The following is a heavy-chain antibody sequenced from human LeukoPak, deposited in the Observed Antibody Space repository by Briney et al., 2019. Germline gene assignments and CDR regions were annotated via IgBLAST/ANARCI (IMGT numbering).Heavy chain of an antibody. J-gene: IGHJ4*02. CDR2: IIPILGIA. D-gene: IGHD3-10*01. Sequence: SVKVSCKASGGTFSSYAISWVGQAPGQGLEWMGRIIPILGIANYAQKFQGRVTITADKSTSTAYMELSSLRSEDTAVYYCARSYYGSGSYYNANFDYWGQGTLVTVSS. CDR1: GGTFSSYA. CDR3: ARSYYGSGSYYNANFDY. V-gene: IGHV1-69*04.